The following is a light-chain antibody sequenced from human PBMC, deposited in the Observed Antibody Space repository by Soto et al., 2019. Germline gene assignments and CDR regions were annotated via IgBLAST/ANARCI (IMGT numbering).Light chain of an antibody. Sequence: DIQLTQSPSFLSASVGDRVTVTCRASQGISSYLAWYQQKPGKAPKLLIYAASTLQSGVPSRFSGSGSGTELTLTISSLQTEDFATYYCQQFNSFPRTFGLGTKVEIK. CDR3: QQFNSFPRT. J-gene: IGKJ1*01. CDR1: QGISSY. CDR2: AAS. V-gene: IGKV1-9*01.